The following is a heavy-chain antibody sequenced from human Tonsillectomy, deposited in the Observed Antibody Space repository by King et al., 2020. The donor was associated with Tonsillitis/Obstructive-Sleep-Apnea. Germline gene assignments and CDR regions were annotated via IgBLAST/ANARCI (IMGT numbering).Heavy chain of an antibody. Sequence: QLQESGPGLVKPSETLSLTCTVSGDSISSYYWSWIRQPPGKGLEWIGYISFSGGTNFNPSLKSRVTMSVVRSKNQFSLKVSSVTAADTAVYYCARAIRTLDAFDIWGQGTMVTVFS. CDR1: GDSISSYY. CDR2: ISFSGGT. CDR3: ARAIRTLDAFDI. J-gene: IGHJ3*02. D-gene: IGHD1-1*01. V-gene: IGHV4-59*01.